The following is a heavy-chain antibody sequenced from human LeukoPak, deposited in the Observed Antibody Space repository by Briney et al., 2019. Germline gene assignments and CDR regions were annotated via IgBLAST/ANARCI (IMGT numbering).Heavy chain of an antibody. CDR1: GFTFSNYN. CDR3: AREKEAPGVGVVVIRDYYYMDV. CDR2: IRSSSSYI. Sequence: PGGSLRLSCADSGFTFSNYNMNWVRQAPGKGLEWVSSIRSSSSYIYYEDSVKGRFTISRDNAKNSLYLQMNSLRAEDTAVYYCAREKEAPGVGVVVIRDYYYMDVWGKGTTVTVSS. D-gene: IGHD3-22*01. V-gene: IGHV3-21*01. J-gene: IGHJ6*03.